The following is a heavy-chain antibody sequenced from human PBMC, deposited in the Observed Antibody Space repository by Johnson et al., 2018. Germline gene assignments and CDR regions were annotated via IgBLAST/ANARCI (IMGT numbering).Heavy chain of an antibody. D-gene: IGHD3-22*01. V-gene: IGHV3-21*01. CDR2: ISSSSSYI. CDR3: ARYSGYLSNFYYYGMDV. Sequence: EERLVESGGGLVKPGGSLRLSCVVSGFTFSSYSMNWVRQAPGKGLEWVSSISSSSSYIYYADSVKGRFTISRDNAKNSLYLQMNSLRAEDTAVYYCARYSGYLSNFYYYGMDVWGQGTTVTVSS. J-gene: IGHJ6*02. CDR1: GFTFSSYS.